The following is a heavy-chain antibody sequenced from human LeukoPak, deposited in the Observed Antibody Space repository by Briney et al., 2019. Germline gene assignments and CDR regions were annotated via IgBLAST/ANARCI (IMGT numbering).Heavy chain of an antibody. J-gene: IGHJ6*02. CDR1: GFTVSSHD. Sequence: GGSLRLSCAASGFTVSSHDMHWVRQTTGRGLEWVSVIGTNADTHYPGSVKGRFTISRENAKNSLYLQTTSLRAGDTAVYYCARGSGWGMDVWGQGTTVTVSS. V-gene: IGHV3-13*04. D-gene: IGHD3-10*01. CDR2: IGTNADT. CDR3: ARGSGWGMDV.